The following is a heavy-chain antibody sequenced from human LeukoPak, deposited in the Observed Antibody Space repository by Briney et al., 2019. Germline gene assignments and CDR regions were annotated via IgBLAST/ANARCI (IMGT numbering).Heavy chain of an antibody. CDR2: ISGSGGST. CDR3: AKCYYDSSGYYLGY. V-gene: IGHV3-23*01. D-gene: IGHD3-22*01. CDR1: GFTFSSYA. Sequence: GGSLRLSCAVSGFTFSSYAMSWVRQAPGKGLEWVSAISGSGGSTYYADSVKGRFTISRDNSKNTLYLQMNSLRAEDTAVYYCAKCYYDSSGYYLGYWGQGTLVTVSS. J-gene: IGHJ4*02.